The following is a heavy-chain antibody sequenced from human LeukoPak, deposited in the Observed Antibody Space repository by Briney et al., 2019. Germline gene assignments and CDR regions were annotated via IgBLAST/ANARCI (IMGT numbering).Heavy chain of an antibody. CDR2: ISPGGHTV. CDR3: AAGRDIAVAGPGGYFDY. J-gene: IGHJ4*02. D-gene: IGHD6-19*01. V-gene: IGHV3-11*01. CDR1: GFTFSDYH. Sequence: GGSLRLSCAASGFTFSDYHMNWIRQAPGKGLEWVSYISPGGHTVYFADSVKGRFTLSRDNAKNSLSLQMNSLTAEDTAVYYCAAGRDIAVAGPGGYFDYWGQGTLVTVSS.